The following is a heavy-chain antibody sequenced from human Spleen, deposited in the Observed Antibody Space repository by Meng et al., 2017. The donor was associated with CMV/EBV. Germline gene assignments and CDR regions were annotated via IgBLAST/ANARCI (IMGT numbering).Heavy chain of an antibody. D-gene: IGHD3-10*01. CDR1: GITFSDYY. CDR3: ARDKDYYGSGRMDV. CDR2: IRSKANSYAT. Sequence: GGSLRLSCAASGITFSDYYMSWVRQAPGKGLEWVGRIRSKANSYATAYAASVKGRFTISRDDSKNTAYLQMNSLRAEDTAVYYCARDKDYYGSGRMDVWGQGTTVTVSS. V-gene: IGHV3-73*01. J-gene: IGHJ6*02.